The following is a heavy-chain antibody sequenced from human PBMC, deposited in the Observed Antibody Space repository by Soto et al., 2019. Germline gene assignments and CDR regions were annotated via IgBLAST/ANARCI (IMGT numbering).Heavy chain of an antibody. CDR1: GASISSYF. D-gene: IGHD6-19*01. Sequence: SETLSLTCTVSGASISSYFWTWIRQPAGKGLDWIGRISTSGTTNYNPSLKSRVTMTVDTSKNHFSLNLSSVTAADTAVYYCAREAGPDRWFDPWGQGTLVTVSS. J-gene: IGHJ5*02. CDR2: ISTSGTT. V-gene: IGHV4-4*07. CDR3: AREAGPDRWFDP.